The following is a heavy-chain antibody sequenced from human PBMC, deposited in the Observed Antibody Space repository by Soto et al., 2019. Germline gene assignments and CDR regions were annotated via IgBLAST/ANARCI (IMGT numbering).Heavy chain of an antibody. J-gene: IGHJ4*02. V-gene: IGHV4-61*01. CDR2: IYYRGST. D-gene: IGHD4-17*01. CDR1: GDSVSSGSYY. CDR3: ARGLDYVGFDY. Sequence: SETLSLTCIVSGDSVSSGSYYWSWIRQPPGKGLEWIGYIYYRGSTNYNPSLKSRVTISIDTSRNQFSLKLNSVTAADTALYYCARGLDYVGFDYWGQGALVTVSS.